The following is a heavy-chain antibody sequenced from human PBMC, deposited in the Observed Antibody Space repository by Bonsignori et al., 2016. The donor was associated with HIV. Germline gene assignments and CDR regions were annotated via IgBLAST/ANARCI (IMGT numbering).Heavy chain of an antibody. D-gene: IGHD1-14*01. CDR2: ISSDGDNT. CDR3: ARSAPHTDGKYMDV. Sequence: WIRQPPGKALEWVAFISSDGDNTFYAGSVKGRFTISRDNSRNTLYLQMSSLRPEDTAVFYCARSAPHTDGKYMDVWGRGTTVTVSS. V-gene: IGHV3-30*15. J-gene: IGHJ6*03.